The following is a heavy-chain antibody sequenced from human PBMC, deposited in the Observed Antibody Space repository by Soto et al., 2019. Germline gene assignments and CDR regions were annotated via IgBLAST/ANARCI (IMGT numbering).Heavy chain of an antibody. J-gene: IGHJ4*02. CDR3: ARTFIAVAGPATFDY. V-gene: IGHV1-69*13. CDR2: IIPIFGTA. D-gene: IGHD6-19*01. CDR1: GGTFSSYA. Sequence: ASVKVSCKASGGTFSSYAISWVRQAPGQGLEWMGGIIPIFGTANYAQKFQGRVTITADESTSTAYMELSSLRSEDTAVYYCARTFIAVAGPATFDYWGQGTLVTVSS.